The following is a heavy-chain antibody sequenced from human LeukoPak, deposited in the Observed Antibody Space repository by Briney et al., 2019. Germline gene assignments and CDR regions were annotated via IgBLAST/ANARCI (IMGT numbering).Heavy chain of an antibody. J-gene: IGHJ6*02. Sequence: SETLSLTCAVYGGSFSGYYWSWIRQPPGKGLERIGEINHSGSSNYNPSLKSRVTISVETSKNQFSLKLSSVTAADTAVYYCARRGWDYYGSGSYYRPRGYYYYGMDVWGQGTTVTVSS. CDR1: GGSFSGYY. CDR2: INHSGSS. V-gene: IGHV4-34*01. D-gene: IGHD3-10*01. CDR3: ARRGWDYYGSGSYYRPRGYYYYGMDV.